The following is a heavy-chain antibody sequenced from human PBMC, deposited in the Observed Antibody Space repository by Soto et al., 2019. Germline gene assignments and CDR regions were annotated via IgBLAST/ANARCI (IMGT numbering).Heavy chain of an antibody. CDR1: GGSISSYY. CDR3: ARDGLLDDIAVAGTLRHFLDWFDP. Sequence: SETLSLTCTVSGGSISSYYWSWIRQPAGKGLEWIGRIYTSGSTNYNPSLKSRVTMSVDTSKNQFSLKLSSVTAADTAVYYCARDGLLDDIAVAGTLRHFLDWFDPWGQGTLVTVSS. D-gene: IGHD6-19*01. J-gene: IGHJ5*02. CDR2: IYTSGST. V-gene: IGHV4-4*07.